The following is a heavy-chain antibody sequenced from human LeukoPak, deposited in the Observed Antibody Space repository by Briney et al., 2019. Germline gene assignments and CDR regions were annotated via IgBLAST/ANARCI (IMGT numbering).Heavy chain of an antibody. D-gene: IGHD5-12*01. CDR3: AQRGGSGYEGFDY. Sequence: GGSLRLSCAASGFTFSSYAMSWVRQAPGKGLEWVSAISGSGGSTYYADSVKGRLTISRDNSKNTLYLQRNSLRAEDTAVYYCAQRGGSGYEGFDYWGQGTLVTVSS. CDR1: GFTFSSYA. CDR2: ISGSGGST. V-gene: IGHV3-23*01. J-gene: IGHJ4*02.